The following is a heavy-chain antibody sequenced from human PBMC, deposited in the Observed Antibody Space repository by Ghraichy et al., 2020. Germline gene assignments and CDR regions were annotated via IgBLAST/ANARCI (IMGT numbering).Heavy chain of an antibody. CDR3: SRVWPDSGGTYGLDV. CDR1: GGSTGGFY. V-gene: IGHV4-59*01. Sequence: SETLSLNCTVSGGSTGGFYWTWIRQAPGTGLEWIGYIYHSGTKHYSPNPTLGRRVTISVDPSKQQFSLKLSSVTAADATVYYCSRVWPDSGGTYGLDVWGQGTTVTVSS. CDR2: IYHSGTK. D-gene: IGHD4-23*01. J-gene: IGHJ6*02.